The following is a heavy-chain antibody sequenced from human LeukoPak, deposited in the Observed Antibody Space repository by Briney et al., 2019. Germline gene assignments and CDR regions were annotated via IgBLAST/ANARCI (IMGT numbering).Heavy chain of an antibody. J-gene: IGHJ5*01. CDR2: ISSSSSYI. CDR1: GFNFSSYS. Sequence: GGSLRLSCAASGFNFSSYSMNWVRQAPGKGLEWVSSISSSSSYIYYADSVKGRFTISRDNAKNSLYLQMNSLRAEDTAVYYCAKIETFNYDTSGRHWLDSWGQGTLVTVSS. CDR3: AKIETFNYDTSGRHWLDS. V-gene: IGHV3-21*01. D-gene: IGHD3-16*01.